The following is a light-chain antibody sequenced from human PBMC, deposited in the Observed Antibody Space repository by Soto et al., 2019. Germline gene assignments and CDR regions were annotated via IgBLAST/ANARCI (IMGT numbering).Light chain of an antibody. CDR1: NIGSKS. CDR3: QVWDSSSDHRGV. J-gene: IGLJ2*01. Sequence: SYELTQPPSVSMAPGKTARITCGGNNIGSKSVHWYQQKPGQAPVLVIYYDSDRPSGIPERFSGSNSGNTATLTISRVEAGDEADYYCQVWDSSSDHRGVFGGGTKLTVL. CDR2: YDS. V-gene: IGLV3-21*04.